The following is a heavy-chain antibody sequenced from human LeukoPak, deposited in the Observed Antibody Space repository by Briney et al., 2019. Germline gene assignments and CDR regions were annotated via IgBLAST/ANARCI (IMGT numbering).Heavy chain of an antibody. CDR2: IYYSRST. CDR3: ARGDYYDSSGYQSPSFDY. Sequence: SETLSLTCTVSGGSISSSSYYWGWIRQPPGKGLEWIGSIYYSRSTYYNPSLNSRVTISVDTSKNQSSLKLSSVTAADTAVYYCARGDYYDSSGYQSPSFDYWGQGTLVTVSS. CDR1: GGSISSSSYY. V-gene: IGHV4-39*01. J-gene: IGHJ4*02. D-gene: IGHD3-22*01.